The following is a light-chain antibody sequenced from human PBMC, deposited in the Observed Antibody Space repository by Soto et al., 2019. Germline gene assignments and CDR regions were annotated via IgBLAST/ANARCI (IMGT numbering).Light chain of an antibody. Sequence: DIQMTQSPSSLSASVGDRVTITCRASQNIINLLSWYQQRPGKAPKLLIYAASSLHSGVPSRFSGSGSGTDFTLTISSLQPEDFATYYCQHSYSTPPTFGGGTKVDI. V-gene: IGKV1-39*01. CDR1: QNIINL. J-gene: IGKJ4*01. CDR3: QHSYSTPPT. CDR2: AAS.